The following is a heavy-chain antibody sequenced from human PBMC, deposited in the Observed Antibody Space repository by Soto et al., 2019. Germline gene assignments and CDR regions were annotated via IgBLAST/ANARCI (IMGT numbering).Heavy chain of an antibody. CDR3: AKGRGSKPYGMDV. J-gene: IGHJ6*02. CDR1: GFTFSSYG. Sequence: QVQLVESGGGVVQPGRSLRLSCAASGFTFSSYGMHWVRQAPGKGLEWVAVISYDGSNKYYADSVKGRFTISRDNSKNTLYLQMNSLRAEDTAVYYCAKGRGSKPYGMDVWGQGTTVTVSS. D-gene: IGHD1-26*01. CDR2: ISYDGSNK. V-gene: IGHV3-30*18.